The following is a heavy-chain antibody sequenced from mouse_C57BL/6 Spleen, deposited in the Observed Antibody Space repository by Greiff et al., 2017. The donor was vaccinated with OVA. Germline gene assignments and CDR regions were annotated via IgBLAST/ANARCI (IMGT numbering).Heavy chain of an antibody. CDR2: IHPNSGST. Sequence: QVQLQQPGAELVKPGASVKLSCKASGYTFTSYWMHWVKQRPGQGLEWIGMIHPNSGSTNYNEKFKSKATLTVDKSSRTAYMQLSSLTSEDSAVYYCAREGVVVDAMDYWGQGTSVTVSS. CDR1: GYTFTSYW. V-gene: IGHV1-64*01. J-gene: IGHJ4*01. CDR3: AREGVVVDAMDY. D-gene: IGHD1-1*01.